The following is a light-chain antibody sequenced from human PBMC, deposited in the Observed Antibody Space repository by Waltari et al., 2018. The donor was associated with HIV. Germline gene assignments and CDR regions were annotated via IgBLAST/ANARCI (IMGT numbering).Light chain of an antibody. CDR2: GAS. J-gene: IGKJ4*01. Sequence: DIVLTQSPGTLSLSPGERATLSCRASQTVSSNYLAWYQQKPGQAPRLVIYGASSRTTSIPDRFSGSGSGTDFTLTISRLEPEDFAVYYCQQYGSSPRITFGGGTKVEI. CDR3: QQYGSSPRIT. CDR1: QTVSSNY. V-gene: IGKV3-20*01.